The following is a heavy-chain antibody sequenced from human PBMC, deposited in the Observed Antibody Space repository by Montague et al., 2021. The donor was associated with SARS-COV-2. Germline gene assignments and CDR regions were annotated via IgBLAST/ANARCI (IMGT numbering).Heavy chain of an antibody. J-gene: IGHJ4*02. D-gene: IGHD5-18*01. CDR3: AREDTYGYWSSYFDL. CDR2: ISRSGDTI. V-gene: IGHV3-48*03. Sequence: SLTLSCAASVFTFSNYEMDWVRQAPGKGLEWVSYISRSGDTIYYPDSAMGRFTISRDNAKNSLYLQLNSLSAEDTAVYYCAREDTYGYWSSYFDLWGRGTLVTVSS. CDR1: VFTFSNYE.